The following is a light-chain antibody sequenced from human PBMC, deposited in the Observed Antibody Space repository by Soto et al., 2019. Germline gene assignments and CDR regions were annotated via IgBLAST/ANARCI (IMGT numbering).Light chain of an antibody. CDR2: KAS. V-gene: IGKV1-5*03. J-gene: IGKJ1*01. Sequence: DIQMTQSPSTMSASVGDRVTITCRASQSISTWLAWYQQKPGKAPKLLIYKASSLEGGVPSRFSGSGSGTEFTLSISSLQPDDFATYWCQQYNTYPWTFGQGTKVDIK. CDR1: QSISTW. CDR3: QQYNTYPWT.